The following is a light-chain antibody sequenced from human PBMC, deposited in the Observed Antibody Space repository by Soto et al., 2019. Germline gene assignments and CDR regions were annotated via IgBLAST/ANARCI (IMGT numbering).Light chain of an antibody. J-gene: IGLJ2*01. CDR1: SGDVGGYNY. CDR3: SSFTSDITQV. Sequence: QSALTQPPSASGSPGQSVTISCTGTSGDVGGYNYVSWYQQHPGKAPKLMIYEVTNRPSGVSDRFSGSKSANAASLTISGLQAEDEADYYCSSFTSDITQVFGGGTKLTVL. CDR2: EVT. V-gene: IGLV2-14*01.